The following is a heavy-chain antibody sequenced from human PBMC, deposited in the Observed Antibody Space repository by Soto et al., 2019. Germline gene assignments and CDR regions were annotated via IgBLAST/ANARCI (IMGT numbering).Heavy chain of an antibody. D-gene: IGHD2-15*01. CDR1: GGTFVSSA. CDR3: AKKNPHGDSNKAWLDP. CDR2: IVPILGTT. Sequence: QVQLVQSGAELKEPGSSVRVSCRVSGGTFVSSAFAWVRQSLGEGIEWMGGIVPILGTTKYAEKFQGRVTISADESTRTAYLELSSLVLADTAVSFCAKKNPHGDSNKAWLDPWGQGTLVIVSS. J-gene: IGHJ5*02. V-gene: IGHV1-69*01.